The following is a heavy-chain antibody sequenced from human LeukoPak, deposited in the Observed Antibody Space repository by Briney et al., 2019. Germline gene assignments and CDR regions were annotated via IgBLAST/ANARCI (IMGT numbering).Heavy chain of an antibody. D-gene: IGHD3-22*01. J-gene: IGHJ4*02. CDR3: ATSGDSSGYTFDY. CDR1: GYTFTDYY. Sequence: ASVRISCKVSGYTFTDYYMHWVQQAPGKGLEWMGLVDPEDGETIYAEKFQGRVTITANTSTDTAYMELSRLRSEDTAVSYCATSGDSSGYTFDYWGQGTLVTVSS. V-gene: IGHV1-69-2*01. CDR2: VDPEDGET.